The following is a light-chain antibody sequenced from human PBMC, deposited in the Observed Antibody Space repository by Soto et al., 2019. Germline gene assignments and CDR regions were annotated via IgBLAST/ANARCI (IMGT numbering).Light chain of an antibody. V-gene: IGKV1-5*03. Sequence: DVHVTQTHATLSASVGDRFTITCRASQNIYTWLAWYQQKPGKAPKLLIYEASSLETGVPSRFSGSGSGTEFTLTISSLQPDDFATYYCQQYNSYSWTFGQGTKVDIK. CDR2: EAS. CDR3: QQYNSYSWT. J-gene: IGKJ1*01. CDR1: QNIYTW.